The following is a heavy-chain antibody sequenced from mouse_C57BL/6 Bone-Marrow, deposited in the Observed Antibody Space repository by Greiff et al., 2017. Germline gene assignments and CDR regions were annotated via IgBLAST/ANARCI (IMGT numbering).Heavy chain of an antibody. CDR3: ARSWYYGSSHWYFDV. Sequence: QVQLQQSGAELVRPGTSVKMSCKASGYTFTNYWIGWAKQRPGHGLEWIGDIYPGGGYTNYNEKFKGQATLTADKSSSTAYMQFSSLTSEDSAIYYCARSWYYGSSHWYFDVWGTGTTVTVSS. V-gene: IGHV1-63*01. D-gene: IGHD1-1*01. J-gene: IGHJ1*03. CDR1: GYTFTNYW. CDR2: IYPGGGYT.